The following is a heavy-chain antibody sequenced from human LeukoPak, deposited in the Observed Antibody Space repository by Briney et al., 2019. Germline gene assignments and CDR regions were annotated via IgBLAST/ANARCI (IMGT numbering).Heavy chain of an antibody. Sequence: PSETLSLTCAVYGGSFSGYYWSWIRQPPGKGLEWIGEINHSGSTNYNPSLKSRVTISVDTSKNQFSLKLSSVTAADTAVYYCARTNYGDLDYWGQGTLVTVSS. D-gene: IGHD4-17*01. CDR2: INHSGST. J-gene: IGHJ4*02. V-gene: IGHV4-34*01. CDR3: ARTNYGDLDY. CDR1: GGSFSGYY.